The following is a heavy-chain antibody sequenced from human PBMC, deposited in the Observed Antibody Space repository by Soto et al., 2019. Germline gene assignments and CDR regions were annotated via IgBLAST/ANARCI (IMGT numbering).Heavy chain of an antibody. V-gene: IGHV4-39*01. J-gene: IGHJ3*02. CDR3: ARQEATGKYYAFDI. CDR2: IYYSGST. CDR1: GGSISSSSYY. D-gene: IGHD2-2*01. Sequence: SETLSLTCTVSGGSISSSSYYWGWIRQPPGKGLEWIGSIYYSGSTYYNPSLKSRVTISVDTSKNQFSLKLSSVTAADTAVYYCARQEATGKYYAFDIWGQGTMVTVSS.